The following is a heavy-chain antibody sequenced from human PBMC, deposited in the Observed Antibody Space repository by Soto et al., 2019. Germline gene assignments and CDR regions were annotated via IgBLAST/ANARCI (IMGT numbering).Heavy chain of an antibody. V-gene: IGHV4-59*01. D-gene: IGHD3-10*01. CDR3: ARGSLSGPNWFDP. CDR2: IYYSGRT. Sequence: QVQLQESGPGLVKPSETLSLTCTVSGGSISSYYWSWIRQPPGKGLEFIGYIYYSGRTNYNPSLKLRVTISVDTSNNQFSLKLSSVTAAATAVYYCARGSLSGPNWFDPWGHGTLVTVSS. J-gene: IGHJ5*02. CDR1: GGSISSYY.